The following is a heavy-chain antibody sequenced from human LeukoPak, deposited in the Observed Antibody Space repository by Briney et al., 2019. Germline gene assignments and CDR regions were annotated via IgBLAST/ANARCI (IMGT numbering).Heavy chain of an antibody. CDR3: ARGPDTYNWNDRGERIFDY. J-gene: IGHJ4*02. Sequence: GASVKVSCKASGYTFTSYGISWVRQAPGQGLEWMGWISAYNGNTNYAQKLQGRVTMTTDTSTSTAYMELRSLRSEDTAVYYCARGPDTYNWNDRGERIFDYWGQGTLVTVSS. V-gene: IGHV1-18*01. CDR2: ISAYNGNT. CDR1: GYTFTSYG. D-gene: IGHD1-1*01.